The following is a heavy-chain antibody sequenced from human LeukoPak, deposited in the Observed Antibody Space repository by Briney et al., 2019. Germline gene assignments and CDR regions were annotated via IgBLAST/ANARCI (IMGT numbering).Heavy chain of an antibody. J-gene: IGHJ6*02. CDR1: GFTFSSYA. V-gene: IGHV3-30*04. Sequence: GGSLRLSCAASGFTFSSYAMHWVRQAPGKGLEWVAVISYDGSNKYYADSVKGRFTISRDNSKNTLYLQMNSLRAEDMAVYYCARMNYGDYPRFHGMDVWGQGTAVTVSS. CDR3: ARMNYGDYPRFHGMDV. CDR2: ISYDGSNK. D-gene: IGHD4-17*01.